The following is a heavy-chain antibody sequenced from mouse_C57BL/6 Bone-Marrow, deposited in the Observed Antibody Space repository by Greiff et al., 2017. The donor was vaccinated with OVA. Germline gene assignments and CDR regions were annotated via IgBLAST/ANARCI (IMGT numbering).Heavy chain of an antibody. Sequence: LKESGAELVRPGCSVKLSCTDSYFAFMASAMHWVKQSPGHGLEWVGYFTMNSDATEYRENFKGKATLTANTSSSTAYMERISLTSEDSAVYDSARGVESYYYAMDYWGQGASVTVSS. CDR2: FTMNSDAT. D-gene: IGHD1-1*02. CDR1: YFAFMASA. V-gene: IGHV1-49*01. J-gene: IGHJ4*01. CDR3: ARGVESYYYAMDY.